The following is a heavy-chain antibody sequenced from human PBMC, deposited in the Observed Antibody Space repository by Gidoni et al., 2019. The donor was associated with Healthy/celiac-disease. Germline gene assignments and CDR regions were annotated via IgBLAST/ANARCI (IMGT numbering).Heavy chain of an antibody. CDR1: GGSISSSSYS. Sequence: QLQLQESGPGLVKPSETLSLTCTVSGGSISSSSYSWGWIRQPPGKGLEWIGSIYYSGSTYYNPSLKSRVTISVDTSKNQFSLKLSSVTAADTAVYYCAYDSSGYYFDYWGQGTLVTVSS. D-gene: IGHD3-22*01. J-gene: IGHJ4*02. CDR3: AYDSSGYYFDY. CDR2: IYYSGST. V-gene: IGHV4-39*01.